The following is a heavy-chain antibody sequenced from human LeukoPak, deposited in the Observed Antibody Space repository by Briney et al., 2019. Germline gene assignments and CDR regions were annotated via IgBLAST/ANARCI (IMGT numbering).Heavy chain of an antibody. CDR2: IGTSGSRV. J-gene: IGHJ4*02. CDR3: AKPDGPDY. CDR1: GFSFREYY. D-gene: IGHD1-14*01. Sequence: PGGSLRLSCAASGFSFREYYMGWIRQAPGKGLEWISYIGTSGSRVYHTDSVKGRFTTSRDNAKNSMYLQMNSLRAEDTAVYYCAKPDGPDYWGQGTLVTVSS. V-gene: IGHV3-11*01.